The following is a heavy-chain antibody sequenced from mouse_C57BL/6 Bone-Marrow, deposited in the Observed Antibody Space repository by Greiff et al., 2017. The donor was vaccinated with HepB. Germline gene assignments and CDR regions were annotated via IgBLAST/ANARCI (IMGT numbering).Heavy chain of an antibody. Sequence: QVHLQQPGAELVMPGASVKLSCKASGSTFTSYWMHWVKQRPGQGLEWMGEIDPSDSYTNYNQKLKGKSTLTVDKSSSTAYMQLSSLTSDDSAVYYCARGTYDNPTIFDYWGQGTTLTVSS. CDR2: IDPSDSYT. J-gene: IGHJ2*01. CDR3: ARGTYDNPTIFDY. V-gene: IGHV1-69*01. D-gene: IGHD2-1*01. CDR1: GSTFTSYW.